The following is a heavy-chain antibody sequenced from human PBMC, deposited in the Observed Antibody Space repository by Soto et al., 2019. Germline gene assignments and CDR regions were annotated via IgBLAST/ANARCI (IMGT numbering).Heavy chain of an antibody. CDR2: IYYSGST. V-gene: IGHV4-59*08. CDR1: GGSISSYY. J-gene: IGHJ5*02. D-gene: IGHD6-13*01. CDR3: ARAKAPLYSSSWYWFDP. Sequence: PSETLSLTCTVSGGSISSYYWSWIRQRPGKGLEWIGYIYYSGSTNYNPSLKSRVTISVDTSKNEFSLKLSSVTAADTAVYYCARAKAPLYSSSWYWFDPWGQGTLVTVS.